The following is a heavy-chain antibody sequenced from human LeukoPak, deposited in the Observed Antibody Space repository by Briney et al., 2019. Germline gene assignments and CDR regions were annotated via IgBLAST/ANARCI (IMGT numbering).Heavy chain of an antibody. D-gene: IGHD4-17*01. Sequence: SETLSLPCTVAGGSIISYYWGWIRQPPGKGLEGIGSIYHSGSTYYNPALKRRVTISVDTAKNQFSLKLSSVTAADTAVYYCARSPQGTATTANWLDPWGQGTLVTVSS. CDR1: GGSIISYY. J-gene: IGHJ5*02. V-gene: IGHV4-38-2*02. CDR3: ARSPQGTATTANWLDP. CDR2: IYHSGST.